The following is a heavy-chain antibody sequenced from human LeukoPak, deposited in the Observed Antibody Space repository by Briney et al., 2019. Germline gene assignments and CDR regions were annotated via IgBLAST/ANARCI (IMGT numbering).Heavy chain of an antibody. J-gene: IGHJ4*02. V-gene: IGHV3-23*01. D-gene: IGHD3-10*01. CDR2: ISGCGDST. Sequence: GGSLRLSCAACGFTFSRCSMLWVRPAPGKGLEWVSAISGCGDSTYYADSMKGRYTISKDNSKHTLYLQMNSLRAEDTAVYYCAKDGLLWFGELLGYFDYWGQGALVTVPS. CDR1: GFTFSRCS. CDR3: AKDGLLWFGELLGYFDY.